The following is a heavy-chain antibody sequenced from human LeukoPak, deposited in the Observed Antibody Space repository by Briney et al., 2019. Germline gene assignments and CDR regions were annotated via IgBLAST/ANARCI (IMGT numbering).Heavy chain of an antibody. CDR3: TRDGPRSSGYPDT. CDR2: MFYYGST. D-gene: IGHD3-22*01. Sequence: SETLSLTCTVSGDSISSSNYFWGWIRQPPGKGLEWIGSMFYYGSTYYNASLKSRVNISVDTSKNQFSLRLNSVTAADTAVYYCTRDGPRSSGYPDTWGQGTRVTVSS. J-gene: IGHJ5*02. V-gene: IGHV4-39*07. CDR1: GDSISSSNYF.